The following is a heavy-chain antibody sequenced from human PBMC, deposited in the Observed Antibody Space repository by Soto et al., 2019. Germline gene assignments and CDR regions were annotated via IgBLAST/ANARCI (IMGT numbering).Heavy chain of an antibody. Sequence: GSLRLSCAASGFTFSSYSMNWVRQAPGKGLEWVSSISSSSSYIYYADSVKGRFTISRDNAKNSLYLQMNSLRAEDTAVYYCTIGPYLGPAFDIWGQGAMVNVSS. J-gene: IGHJ3*02. CDR2: ISSSSSYI. D-gene: IGHD7-27*01. CDR1: GFTFSSYS. CDR3: TIGPYLGPAFDI. V-gene: IGHV3-21*01.